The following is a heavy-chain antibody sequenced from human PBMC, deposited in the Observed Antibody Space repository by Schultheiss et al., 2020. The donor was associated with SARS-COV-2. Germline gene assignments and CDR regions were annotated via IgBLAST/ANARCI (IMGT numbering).Heavy chain of an antibody. Sequence: GSLRLSCVASGFTFSNFEMNWVRQAPGKGLEWVSYIGASDNTIYYADSVKGRFTISRDNTQNSLYLQMNSLRAEDTALYYCARYGLPDYWGQGTLVTVSS. J-gene: IGHJ4*02. D-gene: IGHD3/OR15-3a*01. CDR3: ARYGLPDY. V-gene: IGHV3-48*03. CDR1: GFTFSNFE. CDR2: IGASDNTI.